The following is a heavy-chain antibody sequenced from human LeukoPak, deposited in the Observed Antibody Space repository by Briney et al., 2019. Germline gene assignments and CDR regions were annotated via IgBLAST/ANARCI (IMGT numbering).Heavy chain of an antibody. D-gene: IGHD1-26*01. Sequence: PGGSLRLSCAASGFTLSSYAMSGVRPAPGKGLEWVSAISVSGNTYHADSVKGRFTISRDNAKNSLYLQMNSLRAEDTAVYYCARRRDSGSLQHFDYWGQGTLVTVSS. CDR3: ARRRDSGSLQHFDY. J-gene: IGHJ4*02. CDR1: GFTLSSYA. V-gene: IGHV3-23*01. CDR2: ISVSGNT.